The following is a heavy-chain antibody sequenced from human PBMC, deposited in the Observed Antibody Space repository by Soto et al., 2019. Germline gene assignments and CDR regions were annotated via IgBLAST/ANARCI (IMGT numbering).Heavy chain of an antibody. Sequence: GASVKVSCKASGYTFTSYGISWVRQAPGQGLEWMGWISAYNGNTNYAQKLQGRVTMTTDTSTSTAYMELRSLRSDDTAVYYCARAVVGGIPPSDAFDIWGQGTMVTVSS. V-gene: IGHV1-18*01. J-gene: IGHJ3*02. CDR3: ARAVVGGIPPSDAFDI. D-gene: IGHD2-15*01. CDR2: ISAYNGNT. CDR1: GYTFTSYG.